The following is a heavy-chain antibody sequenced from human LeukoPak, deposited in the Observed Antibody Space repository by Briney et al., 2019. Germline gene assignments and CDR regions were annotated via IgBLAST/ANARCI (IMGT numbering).Heavy chain of an antibody. CDR2: IYHGDSDT. Sequence: GESLKISCKGSGYSFTSYWFGWVRQMPGKGLEWMGIIYHGDSDTSYSPSFQGQLTLSADKSISTAYLQWSSLKASDTAMYYCARQTRLMITFGGVIAIGWFDPWGQGTLVTVSS. J-gene: IGHJ5*02. CDR3: ARQTRLMITFGGVIAIGWFDP. D-gene: IGHD3-16*02. V-gene: IGHV5-51*01. CDR1: GYSFTSYW.